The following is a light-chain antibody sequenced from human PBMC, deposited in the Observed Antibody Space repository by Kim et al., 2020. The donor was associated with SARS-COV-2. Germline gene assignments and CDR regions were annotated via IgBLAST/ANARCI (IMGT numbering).Light chain of an antibody. CDR3: QQYRNLPYT. CDR2: DVS. Sequence: DVQMTQSPSSLSASVGDRVTITCRASQDISHSLNWYQHKPGKAPNLLIYDVSNLRTGAPSRFRGSGSGRDFTFTISGLQPEDTATYFCQQYRNLPYTFGQGTKVDIK. V-gene: IGKV1-33*01. J-gene: IGKJ2*01. CDR1: QDISHS.